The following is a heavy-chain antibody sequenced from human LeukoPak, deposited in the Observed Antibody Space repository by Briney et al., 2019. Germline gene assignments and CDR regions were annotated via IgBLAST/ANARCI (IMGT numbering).Heavy chain of an antibody. CDR1: GGSISSYY. CDR3: ARVPTMVRGVRFDY. J-gene: IGHJ4*02. CDR2: IYYSGST. Sequence: SETLSLTCTVSGGSISSYYWSWIRQPPGKGLEWIGYIYYSGSTNYNPSLKSRVTISVDTSKNQFSLKLSSVTAADTAVYYCARVPTMVRGVRFDYWGQGTLVTVSS. D-gene: IGHD3-10*01. V-gene: IGHV4-59*01.